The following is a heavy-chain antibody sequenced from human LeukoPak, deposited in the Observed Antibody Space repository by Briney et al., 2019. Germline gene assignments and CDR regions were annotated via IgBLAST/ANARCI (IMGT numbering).Heavy chain of an antibody. CDR1: GFTFSSYG. V-gene: IGHV3-23*01. D-gene: IGHD3-10*01. J-gene: IGHJ6*03. CDR3: AKTGIRNYYYYYMDV. CDR2: IFGSGGRT. Sequence: GGSLRLSCAASGFTFSSYGMNWVRQAPGKGLEWVSGIFGSGGRTNYADSVKGRFTISRDNSKNTLYLQMNSLRAEDTAVYYCAKTGIRNYYYYYMDVWGKGTTVTVSS.